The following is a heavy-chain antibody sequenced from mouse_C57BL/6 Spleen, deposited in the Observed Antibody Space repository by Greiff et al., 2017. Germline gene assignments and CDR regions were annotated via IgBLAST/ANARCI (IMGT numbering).Heavy chain of an antibody. CDR1: GFTFSSYA. CDR2: ISSGGDYI. V-gene: IGHV5-9-1*02. CDR3: TRDYGIRDYYAMDY. Sequence: EVHLVESGEGLVKPGGSLKLSCAASGFTFSSYAMSWVRQTPEKRLEWVAYISSGGDYIYYADTVKGRFTISRDNARNTLYLQMSSLKSEDTAMYYCTRDYGIRDYYAMDYWGQGTSVTVSS. J-gene: IGHJ4*01. D-gene: IGHD1-2*01.